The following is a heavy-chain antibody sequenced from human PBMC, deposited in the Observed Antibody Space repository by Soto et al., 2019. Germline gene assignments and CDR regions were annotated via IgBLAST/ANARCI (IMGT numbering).Heavy chain of an antibody. Sequence: PSETLSLTCTVSGDSISSNSYYWGWIRQPPRKGLEWIGSIYHSGSTYYNPSLKSRVTISVDTSKDQFSLKLSSVTAADTAVYYCARLPYYDFWSGYYKRVYYFDYWGQGTLVTVSS. CDR3: ARLPYYDFWSGYYKRVYYFDY. J-gene: IGHJ4*02. CDR1: GDSISSNSYY. V-gene: IGHV4-39*01. CDR2: IYHSGST. D-gene: IGHD3-3*01.